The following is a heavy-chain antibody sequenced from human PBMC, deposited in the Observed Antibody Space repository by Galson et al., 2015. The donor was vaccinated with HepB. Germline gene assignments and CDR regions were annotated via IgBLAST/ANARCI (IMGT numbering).Heavy chain of an antibody. CDR2: IKSKTDGGTT. J-gene: IGHJ1*01. D-gene: IGHD3-22*01. Sequence: SLRLSCAASGFTFSNAWMSWVRQAPGKGLEWVGRIKSKTDGGTTDYAAPVKGRFTISRDDSKNTLYLQMNSLKTEDTAVYYCTTGRAPHYYDSSGFSRRAEYFQHWGQGTLATVSS. CDR3: TTGRAPHYYDSSGFSRRAEYFQH. CDR1: GFTFSNAW. V-gene: IGHV3-15*01.